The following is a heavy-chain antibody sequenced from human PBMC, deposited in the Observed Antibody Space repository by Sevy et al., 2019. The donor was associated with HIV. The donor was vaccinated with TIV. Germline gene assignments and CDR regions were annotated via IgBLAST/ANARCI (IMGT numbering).Heavy chain of an antibody. J-gene: IGHJ3*02. CDR3: ARDQASGYSGFTVAGRAFDI. V-gene: IGHV3-48*02. CDR1: GFTFSSYS. CDR2: ISSSSSTI. Sequence: GGSLGLSCAASGFTFSSYSMNWVRQAPGKGLEWVSYISSSSSTIYYADSVKGRFTISRDNAKNSLYLQMNSLRDEDTAVYYCARDQASGYSGFTVAGRAFDIWGQGTMVTVSS. D-gene: IGHD5-12*01.